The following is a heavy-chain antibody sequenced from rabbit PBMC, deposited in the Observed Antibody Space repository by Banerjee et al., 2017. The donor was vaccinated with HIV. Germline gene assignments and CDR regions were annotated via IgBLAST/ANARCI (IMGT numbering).Heavy chain of an antibody. CDR2: IYAGSSGST. Sequence: QSLEESGGDLVKPGASLTLTCTASGFSFSSSYYMCWVRQAPGKGLEWIACIYAGSSGSTYYASWAKGRFTISQASSPTMTLLVSVLPPALASPFFSSPAGYHAYNLWGPGTLFTVS. CDR3: SPAGYHAYNL. D-gene: IGHD7-1*01. J-gene: IGHJ4*01. V-gene: IGHV1S40*01. CDR1: GFSFSSSYY.